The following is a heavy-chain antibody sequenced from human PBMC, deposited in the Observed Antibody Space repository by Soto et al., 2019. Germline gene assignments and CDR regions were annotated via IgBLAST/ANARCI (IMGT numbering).Heavy chain of an antibody. J-gene: IGHJ4*02. CDR3: ARDCDGEGKVAAAMVY. CDR2: INPSGGST. D-gene: IGHD2-21*01. CDR1: GYTFSTYY. V-gene: IGHV1-46*01. Sequence: ASVKVSCKASGYTFSTYYMHWVRQAPGQGNEWMGIINPSGGSTTYAQKFQGRVTMTRDTSTTTVYMELYSLKSEDTAVYYCARDCDGEGKVAAAMVYWGQGTLVTVSS.